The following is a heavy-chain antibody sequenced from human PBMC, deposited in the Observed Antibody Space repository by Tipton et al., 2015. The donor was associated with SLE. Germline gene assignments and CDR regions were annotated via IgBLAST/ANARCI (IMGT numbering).Heavy chain of an antibody. Sequence: TLSLTCTVSGGSISSGNYYWNWIRQPAGKGLEWIGRIYTSGSTNYNPSLKSRVTISVDTSKNQFSLKLTSVTAADTATYYCARGGEAAAGYSWFDPWGQGTLVTVSS. J-gene: IGHJ5*02. CDR2: IYTSGST. CDR1: GGSISSGNYY. CDR3: ARGGEAAAGYSWFDP. V-gene: IGHV4-61*02. D-gene: IGHD6-13*01.